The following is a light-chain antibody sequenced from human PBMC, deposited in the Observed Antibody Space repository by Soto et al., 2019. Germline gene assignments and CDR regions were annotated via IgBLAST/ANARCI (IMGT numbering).Light chain of an antibody. CDR1: SSDVGSYNL. J-gene: IGLJ1*01. CDR2: EGS. Sequence: QSVLTQPASVSGSPGQSITISCTGTSSDVGSYNLVSWYQQHPGKAPKLMIYEGSKRPSGVSNRFSGSKSGNTASLTISGLQAEDEADYYCCSYAGSITYVFGTVTKVTV. CDR3: CSYAGSITYV. V-gene: IGLV2-23*01.